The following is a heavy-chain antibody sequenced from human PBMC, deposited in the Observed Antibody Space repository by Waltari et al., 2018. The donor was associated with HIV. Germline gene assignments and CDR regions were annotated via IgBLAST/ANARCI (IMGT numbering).Heavy chain of an antibody. CDR1: GGSFSGYY. Sequence: QVQLQQWGAGLLKPSETLSLTCAVYGGSFSGYYWSWIRQPPGKGLEWIGEINHSGSTNYNPSLKIRVTISVDTSKNQFSLKLSSVTAADTAVYYCARRDDSSGYPFDYWGQGTLVTVSS. V-gene: IGHV4-34*01. CDR3: ARRDDSSGYPFDY. J-gene: IGHJ4*02. CDR2: INHSGST. D-gene: IGHD3-22*01.